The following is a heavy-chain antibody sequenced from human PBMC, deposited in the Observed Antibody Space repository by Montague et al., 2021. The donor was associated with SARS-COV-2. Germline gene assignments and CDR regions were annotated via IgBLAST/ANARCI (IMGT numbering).Heavy chain of an antibody. V-gene: IGHV4-39*01. Sequence: SETLSLTCSVSGGSISSTSYYWGWIRQPPGKGLEWIGSIYYSGSTYYNPSLRSRVTISVDTSKNQFSLKLSSVTAADTAVYYCASPIVGVTAPNDYGMDVWGQGTTVTVSS. D-gene: IGHD2-21*02. CDR2: IYYSGST. J-gene: IGHJ6*02. CDR1: GGSISSTSYY. CDR3: ASPIVGVTAPNDYGMDV.